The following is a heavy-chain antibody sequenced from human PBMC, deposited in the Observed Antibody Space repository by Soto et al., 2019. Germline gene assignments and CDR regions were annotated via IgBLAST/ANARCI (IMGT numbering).Heavy chain of an antibody. D-gene: IGHD5-18*01. V-gene: IGHV3-30*18. CDR3: AKDIVRYTYGDCDY. CDR2: ISYDGSNK. Sequence: LGGSLRLSCAASGFTFSSYGMYWVRQAPGKGLEWVAAISYDGSNKYHADSVKGRFTISRDNSKNTLYLQMNSLRAEDTAVYYCAKDIVRYTYGDCDYWGQGALVIVSS. CDR1: GFTFSSYG. J-gene: IGHJ4*02.